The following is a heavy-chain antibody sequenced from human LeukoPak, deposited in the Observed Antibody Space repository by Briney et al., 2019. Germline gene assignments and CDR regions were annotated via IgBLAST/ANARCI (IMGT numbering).Heavy chain of an antibody. CDR3: ARMHYYDSGGSNWFDP. V-gene: IGHV1-18*01. CDR1: GYTFTSCA. CDR2: ISAYNGNT. Sequence: ASVKVSCKASGYTFTSCAISWVRQAPGQGLEWMGWISAYNGNTNYAQKLQGRVTMTANTSINTAYMELSSLRSEDTAVYYCARMHYYDSGGSNWFDPWGQGTLVTVSS. D-gene: IGHD3-10*01. J-gene: IGHJ5*02.